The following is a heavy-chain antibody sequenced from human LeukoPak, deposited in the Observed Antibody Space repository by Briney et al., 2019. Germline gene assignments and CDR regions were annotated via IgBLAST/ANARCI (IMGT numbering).Heavy chain of an antibody. CDR3: ARGAVAGRFDY. J-gene: IGHJ4*02. CDR2: YSGGST. V-gene: IGHV3-53*01. D-gene: IGHD6-19*01. Sequence: GGSLRLSCAASGITVSSNYMTWVRQAPGKGLEWVSVYSGGSTYYADSVKGRFTISRDNSKNTLYLQMNSLRAEDTAVYYCARGAVAGRFDYWGQGTLVTVSS. CDR1: GITVSSNY.